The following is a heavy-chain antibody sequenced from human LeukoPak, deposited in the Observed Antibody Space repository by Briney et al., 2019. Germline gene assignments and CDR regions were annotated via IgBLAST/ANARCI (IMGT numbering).Heavy chain of an antibody. CDR1: GDNVSSNSAA. V-gene: IGHV6-1*01. D-gene: IGHD6-19*01. CDR3: AKDSGWRFDH. J-gene: IGHJ4*02. CDR2: TYYHSKRYN. Sequence: SQTLSLTCAISGDNVSSNSAAWNWIRQSPSRGLEWLRRTYYHSKRYNDYAVSLKSRITINPDTSKNQFSLQLNSVTPEDTAVYYCAKDSGWRFDHWGQGTLVTVTS.